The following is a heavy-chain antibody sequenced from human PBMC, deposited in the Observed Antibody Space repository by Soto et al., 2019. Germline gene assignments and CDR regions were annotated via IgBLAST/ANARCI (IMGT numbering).Heavy chain of an antibody. V-gene: IGHV1-69*13. CDR1: GGTFSSYA. CDR3: ARDRSITGTENWFDP. Sequence: SVKVSCKASGGTFSSYAISWVRQAPGQGLEWMGGIIPIFGTANYAQKFQGRVTITADESTSTAYMELSSLRSEDTAMYYCARDRSITGTENWFDPWGQGTLVTVSS. D-gene: IGHD1-7*01. J-gene: IGHJ5*02. CDR2: IIPIFGTA.